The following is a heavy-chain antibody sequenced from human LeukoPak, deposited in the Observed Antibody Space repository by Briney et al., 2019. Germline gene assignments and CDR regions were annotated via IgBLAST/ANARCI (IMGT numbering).Heavy chain of an antibody. CDR2: IIPIFGTA. J-gene: IGHJ4*02. CDR1: GGTFSSYA. CDR3: SLGDSSGYTFDY. Sequence: ASVKVSCKASGGTFSSYAISWVRQAPGQGLEWMGGIIPIFGTANYAQKFQGRVTITADESTSTAYMELSSLRSEDTAVYYCSLGDSSGYTFDYWGQGTLVTVSS. D-gene: IGHD3-22*01. V-gene: IGHV1-69*01.